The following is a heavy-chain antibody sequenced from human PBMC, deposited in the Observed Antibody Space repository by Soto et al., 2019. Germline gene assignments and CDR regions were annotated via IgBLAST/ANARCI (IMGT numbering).Heavy chain of an antibody. CDR3: ARGSSSWDTFDY. V-gene: IGHV4-59*08. D-gene: IGHD6-13*01. Sequence: QVQLQESGPGLVKPSETLSLTCTVSGGSISSYYWSWIRQPPGKGLEWIGYIYYSGSTNYNPSLKSRVNISVDTSKNQFSLKLSSVTAADTAVYYCARGSSSWDTFDYWGQGTLVTVSS. CDR1: GGSISSYY. CDR2: IYYSGST. J-gene: IGHJ4*02.